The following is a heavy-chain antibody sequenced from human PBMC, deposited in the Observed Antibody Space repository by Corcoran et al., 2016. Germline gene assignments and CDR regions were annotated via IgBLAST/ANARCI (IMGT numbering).Heavy chain of an antibody. CDR2: IYPGDSDT. J-gene: IGHJ6*02. V-gene: IGHV5-51*01. Sequence: EVQLVQSGAEVKKPGESLKISCQGSGYRFTTSWIAWVRQMPGKGLESMGVIYPGDSDTRYSPSFQGQVTISADKSISTAYLQWSSLKASDTAIDYCARQTRSGVDVWGQGTPVTVSS. CDR1: GYRFTTSW. CDR3: ARQTRSGVDV. D-gene: IGHD2-15*01.